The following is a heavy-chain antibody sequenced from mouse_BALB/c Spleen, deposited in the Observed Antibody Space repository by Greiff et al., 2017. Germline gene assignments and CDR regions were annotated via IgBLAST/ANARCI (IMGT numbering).Heavy chain of an antibody. CDR2: ISYDGSN. V-gene: IGHV3-6*02. CDR3: ARIYYGNYYAMDY. Sequence: EVQLQRSGPGLVKPSQSLSLTCSVTGYSITSGYYWYWIRQFPGNKLEWMGYISYDGSNNYNPSLKNRISITRDTSKNQFFLKLNSVTTEDTATYYCARIYYGNYYAMDYWGQGTSVTVSS. J-gene: IGHJ4*01. D-gene: IGHD2-1*01. CDR1: GYSITSGYY.